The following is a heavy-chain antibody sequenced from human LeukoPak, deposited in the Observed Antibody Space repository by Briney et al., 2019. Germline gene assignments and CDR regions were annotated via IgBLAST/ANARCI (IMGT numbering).Heavy chain of an antibody. CDR3: ARQNDFRLDY. D-gene: IGHD3-3*01. CDR1: GYTFSSYW. J-gene: IGHJ4*02. V-gene: IGHV5-51*01. CDR2: IYPGDSDT. Sequence: GESLKISCKGSGYTFSSYWIGWVRQMPGKGLEWMGIIYPGDSDTRYSPSLQGQVTISVDTSIGTAYLQWSSLKATDTAIYYCARQNDFRLDYWGQGTLVTVSS.